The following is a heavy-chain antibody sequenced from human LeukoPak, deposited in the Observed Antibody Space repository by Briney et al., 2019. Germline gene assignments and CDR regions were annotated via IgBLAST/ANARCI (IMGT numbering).Heavy chain of an antibody. CDR2: IRSNSDGGTI. CDR1: GFTFSNAW. Sequence: GGSLRLSCATSGFTFSNAWMNWVRQAPGKGLEWVGRIRSNSDGGTIDYAAPVKGRFALSRDDSKNTLYLQMDSLQTEDTAVYYCATDFYDTTWGQGTLVTVSS. D-gene: IGHD3-22*01. V-gene: IGHV3-15*07. CDR3: ATDFYDTT. J-gene: IGHJ5*02.